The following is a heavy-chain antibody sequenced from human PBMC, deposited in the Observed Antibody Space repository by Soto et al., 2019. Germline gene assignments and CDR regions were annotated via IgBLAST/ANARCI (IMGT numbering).Heavy chain of an antibody. CDR2: IKHDGSDT. CDR3: ARDRCSSTSCFFDY. D-gene: IGHD2-2*01. V-gene: IGHV3-7*03. J-gene: IGHJ4*02. CDR1: GFTFSSYW. Sequence: GGSLRLSCAASGFTFSSYWMGWVRQAPGKGLEWVANIKHDGSDTYHVDSVKGRFTISRDNTKNSMYLQMNSLRAEDMAVYYCARDRCSSTSCFFDYWGQGTPVTVSS.